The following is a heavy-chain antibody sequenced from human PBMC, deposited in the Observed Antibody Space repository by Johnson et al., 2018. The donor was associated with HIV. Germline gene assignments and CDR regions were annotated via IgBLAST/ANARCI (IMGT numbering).Heavy chain of an antibody. CDR1: GFTFSNYA. CDR3: AKGGIATRFFDI. J-gene: IGHJ3*02. V-gene: IGHV3-30*14. CDR2: ISYDGSNE. Sequence: QVQLVESGGGVVQPGRSLRLSCAASGFTFSNYAMHWVRQAPGKGLEWVAVISYDGSNEYYTDSVKGRFTISRDNSKNTLYLQMNSLRAEDTAVYYCAKGGIATRFFDIWGQGTMVTVSS. D-gene: IGHD6-6*01.